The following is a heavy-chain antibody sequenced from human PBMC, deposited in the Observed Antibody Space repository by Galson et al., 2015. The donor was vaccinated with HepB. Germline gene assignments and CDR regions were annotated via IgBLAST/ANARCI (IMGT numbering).Heavy chain of an antibody. CDR3: ANNGQLWFYGTKSPQFFDY. CDR2: IRYDGSNK. D-gene: IGHD5-18*01. J-gene: IGHJ4*02. Sequence: SLRLSCAASGFTFSSYGMHWARQAPGKGLEWVAFIRYDGSNKYYADSVKGRFTISRDNSKNTLYLQMNSLRAEDTAVYYCANNGQLWFYGTKSPQFFDYWGQGTLVTVSS. V-gene: IGHV3-30*02. CDR1: GFTFSSYG.